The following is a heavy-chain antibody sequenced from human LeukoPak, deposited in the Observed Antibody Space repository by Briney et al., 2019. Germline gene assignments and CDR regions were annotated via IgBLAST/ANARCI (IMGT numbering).Heavy chain of an antibody. CDR2: INSDGSRT. J-gene: IGHJ4*02. CDR1: GFTFSSYW. D-gene: IGHD6-13*01. CDR3: ARVLAAAGNPFDY. V-gene: IGHV3-74*01. Sequence: PGGSLRLSCAASGFTFSSYWMHWVRQAPGKGPVWVSRINSDGSRTSYADSVKGRFTISRDNAKNSLYLQMNSLRAEDTAVYYCARVLAAAGNPFDYWGQGTLVTVSS.